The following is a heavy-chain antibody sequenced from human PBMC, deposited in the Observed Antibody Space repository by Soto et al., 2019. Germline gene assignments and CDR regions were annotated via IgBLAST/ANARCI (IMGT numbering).Heavy chain of an antibody. D-gene: IGHD3-10*01. CDR2: IDYRGTA. Sequence: QVQLQESGPGLVKPSQTLSLTCTVFGGSISSVNYYWNWIRQYPGEGLEWIGHIDYRGTAYFNPSLRRRVTISLDTSKNPFTLKLNSVTAADTAVYYCARESGAVDVDPWGQGTLVTVPS. CDR1: GGSISSVNYY. J-gene: IGHJ5*02. V-gene: IGHV4-31*03. CDR3: ARESGAVDVDP.